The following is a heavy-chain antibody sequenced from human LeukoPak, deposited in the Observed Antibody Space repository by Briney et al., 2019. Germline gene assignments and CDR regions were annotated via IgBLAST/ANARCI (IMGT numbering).Heavy chain of an antibody. Sequence: SETLSLTCTVSSGSIINSNYYWGWIRQPPGKGLEWIGSIFYSGSTDYNPSLKSRVTISVDTSKNQFSLKLSSVTAADTAVYFCARYYGSGRDSDHWGQGTLVTVSS. D-gene: IGHD3-10*01. J-gene: IGHJ5*02. V-gene: IGHV4-39*01. CDR3: ARYYGSGRDSDH. CDR1: SGSIINSNYY. CDR2: IFYSGST.